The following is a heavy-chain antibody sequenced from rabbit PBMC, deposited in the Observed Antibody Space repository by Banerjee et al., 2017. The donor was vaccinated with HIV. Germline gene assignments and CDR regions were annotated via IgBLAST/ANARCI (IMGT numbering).Heavy chain of an antibody. V-gene: IGHV1S45*01. CDR3: ARGDGAYAGYDGL. CDR1: GIDFSSYG. D-gene: IGHD7-1*01. J-gene: IGHJ4*01. Sequence: QEQLVESGGGLVTLGGSLTLSCKASGIDFSSYGISWVRQAPGKGLEWIACMDAGSSGSTNYASWAKGRFTISKTSSTTVTLQMTSLTAADTATYFCARGDGAYAGYDGLWGQGTLVTVS. CDR2: MDAGSSGST.